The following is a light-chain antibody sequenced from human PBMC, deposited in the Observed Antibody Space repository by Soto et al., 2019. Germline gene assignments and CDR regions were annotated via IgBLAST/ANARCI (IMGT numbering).Light chain of an antibody. CDR1: QSIGDS. CDR3: QQYNGYSRT. J-gene: IGKJ1*01. CDR2: DVS. V-gene: IGKV1-5*01. Sequence: DIQLTQSPSSLYASVGDRVNITCRASQSIGDSLAWYQQKPGKAPYLLISDVSSLEGGVPSRFSGSGSGTEFTLTISSMQPDDFATFYCQQYNGYSRTFGQGTKVDI.